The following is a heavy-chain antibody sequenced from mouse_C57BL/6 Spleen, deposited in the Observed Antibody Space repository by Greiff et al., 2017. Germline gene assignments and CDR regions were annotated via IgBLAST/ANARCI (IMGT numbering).Heavy chain of an antibody. CDR2: IHPNSGST. V-gene: IGHV1-64*01. J-gene: IGHJ3*01. CDR1: GYTFTSYW. Sequence: QVQLQQPGADLVKPGASVKLSCKASGYTFTSYWMHWVKQRPGQGLEWIGMIHPNSGSTNYNEKFKSKATLTVDKSSSTAYMQLSSLTSEDSAVYCCAREKKLTPAFAYWGQGTLVTVSA. CDR3: AREKKLTPAFAY.